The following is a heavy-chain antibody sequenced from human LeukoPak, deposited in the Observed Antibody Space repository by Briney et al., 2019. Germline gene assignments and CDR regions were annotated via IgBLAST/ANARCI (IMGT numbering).Heavy chain of an antibody. CDR1: GGSFSGYY. V-gene: IGHV4-34*01. CDR3: ARDVYYYDSSHSRAFDI. CDR2: INHSGST. Sequence: SETLSLTCAVYGGSFSGYYWSWIRQPPGKGLEWIGEINHSGSTNYNPSLKSRVTISVDTSKNQFSLKLSSVTAADTAVYYCARDVYYYDSSHSRAFDIWGQGTMVTVSS. J-gene: IGHJ3*02. D-gene: IGHD3-22*01.